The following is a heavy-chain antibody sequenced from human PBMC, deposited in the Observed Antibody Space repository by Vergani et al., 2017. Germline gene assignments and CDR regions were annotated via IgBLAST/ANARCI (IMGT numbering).Heavy chain of an antibody. V-gene: IGHV1-2*02. CDR3: ARGLSISYYYDSSGYPAFDY. CDR2: INPNSGGT. J-gene: IGHJ4*02. CDR1: GYTFTGYY. Sequence: QVQLVQSGAEVKKPGASVKVSCKASGYTFTGYYMHWVRQPPGQGLEWMGWINPNSGGTNYAQKFQGRVTMTRDTSISTAYMELSRLRSDDTAVYYCARGLSISYYYDSSGYPAFDYWGQGTLVTVSS. D-gene: IGHD3-22*01.